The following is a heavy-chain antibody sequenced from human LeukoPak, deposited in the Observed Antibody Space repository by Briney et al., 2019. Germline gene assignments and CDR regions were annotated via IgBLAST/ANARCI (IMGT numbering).Heavy chain of an antibody. V-gene: IGHV3-53*01. CDR1: GFTVSSNY. D-gene: IGHD6-13*01. J-gene: IGHJ6*03. Sequence: PGGSLRLSCAASGFTVSSNYMSWVRQAPGKGVEWVSVIYSGGSTYYADSVKGRFTISRDNAKNSLYLQMNSLRAEDTAVYYCARDVRGSSSWYSSSLGYYYMDVWGKGTTVTVSS. CDR3: ARDVRGSSSWYSSSLGYYYMDV. CDR2: IYSGGST.